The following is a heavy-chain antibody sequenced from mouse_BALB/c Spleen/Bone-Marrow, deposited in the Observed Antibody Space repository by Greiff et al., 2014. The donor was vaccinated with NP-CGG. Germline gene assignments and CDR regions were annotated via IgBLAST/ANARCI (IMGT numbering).Heavy chain of an antibody. CDR1: GYSFTGYY. CDR2: INPNNGAT. CDR3: ARYYYGSSNFDY. Sequence: VQLQQSGPELVKPGASVKISCKASGYSFTGYYMHWVKQSHVKSLEWIGRINPNNGATSYNQNFKDKASLTVDKSSSTAYMELHSLTSEDSAVYYCARYYYGSSNFDYWGQGIIFTVSS. V-gene: IGHV1-31*01. J-gene: IGHJ2*01. D-gene: IGHD1-1*01.